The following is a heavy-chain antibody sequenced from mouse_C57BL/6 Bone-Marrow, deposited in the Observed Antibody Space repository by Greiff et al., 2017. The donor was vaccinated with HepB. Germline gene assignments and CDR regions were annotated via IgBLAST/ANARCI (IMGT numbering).Heavy chain of an antibody. CDR2: IDPNSGGT. V-gene: IGHV1-72*01. CDR1: GYTFTSYW. CDR3: ARSGGQALPPWFAY. Sequence: QVQLKQPGAELVKPGASVKLSCKASGYTFTSYWMHWVKQRPGRGLEWIGRIDPNSGGTKYNEKFKSKATLTVDKPSSTAYMQLSSLTSEDSAVYYCARSGGQALPPWFAYWGQGTLVTVSA. D-gene: IGHD3-3*01. J-gene: IGHJ3*01.